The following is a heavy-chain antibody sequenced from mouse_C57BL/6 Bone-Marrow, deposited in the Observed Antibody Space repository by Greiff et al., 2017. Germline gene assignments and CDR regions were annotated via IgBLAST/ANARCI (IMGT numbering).Heavy chain of an antibody. J-gene: IGHJ2*01. Sequence: LQQPGASVKLSCKASGYTFTSYWMHWVKQRPGQGLEWIGMIHPNSGSTNYNEKFKSKATLTVDKSSSTAYMQLSSLTSEDSAVYYCARIWYYYGSSLDYWGQGTTLTVSS. D-gene: IGHD1-1*01. CDR2: IHPNSGST. CDR3: ARIWYYYGSSLDY. V-gene: IGHV1-64*01. CDR1: GYTFTSYW.